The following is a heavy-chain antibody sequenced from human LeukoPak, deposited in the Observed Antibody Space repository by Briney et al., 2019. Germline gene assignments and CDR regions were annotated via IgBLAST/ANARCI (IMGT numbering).Heavy chain of an antibody. CDR2: ISYDGSNK. Sequence: PGGSLRLSCAASGFTFSSYGMHWVRQAPGKGLEWVAVISYDGSNKYYADSVKGRFTISRDNSKNTLYLQMNSLRAEDTAVYYCAKDDDYGDNEPDYWGQGTLVTVSS. D-gene: IGHD4-17*01. CDR1: GFTFSSYG. CDR3: AKDDDYGDNEPDY. J-gene: IGHJ4*02. V-gene: IGHV3-30*18.